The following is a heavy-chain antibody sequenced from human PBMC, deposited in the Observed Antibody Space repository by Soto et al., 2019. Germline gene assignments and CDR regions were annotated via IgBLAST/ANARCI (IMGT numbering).Heavy chain of an antibody. CDR2: IIPIFGTA. CDR1: GGTFSSYA. J-gene: IGHJ3*02. V-gene: IGHV1-69*01. Sequence: QVQLVQSGAEVKKPGSSVKVSCKASGGTFSSYAISWVRQAPGQGLEWMGGIIPIFGTANYAQKFQGRVTITADESTSTAYMELSSLRSEDTAVYYCASFLGYCNGGSCQGAFDIGGQGTMVTVSS. CDR3: ASFLGYCNGGSCQGAFDI. D-gene: IGHD2-15*01.